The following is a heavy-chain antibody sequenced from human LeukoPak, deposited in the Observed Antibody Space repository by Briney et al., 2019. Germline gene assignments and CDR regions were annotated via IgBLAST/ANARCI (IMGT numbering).Heavy chain of an antibody. CDR3: AREGMVVVVPAAIPRAFDI. CDR2: INHSGST. CDR1: GGSFSGYY. Sequence: PSETLSLTCAVYGGSFSGYYWSWLRQPPGKGLEWIGEINHSGSTNYNPSLKSRVTISVDTSKNQFSLKLSSVTAADTAVYYCAREGMVVVVPAAIPRAFDIWGQGTMVTVSS. D-gene: IGHD2-2*02. J-gene: IGHJ3*02. V-gene: IGHV4-34*01.